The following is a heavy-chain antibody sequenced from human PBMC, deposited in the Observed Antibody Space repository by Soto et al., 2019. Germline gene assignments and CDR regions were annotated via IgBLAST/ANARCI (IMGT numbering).Heavy chain of an antibody. CDR1: GYSFTSYW. CDR3: ARHELRTGQAYYYGMDV. D-gene: IGHD3-3*01. Sequence: GESLKISCKGSGYSFTSYWISWVRQMPGKGLEWMGRIDPSDSYTNYSPSFQGHVTISADKSISTAYLQWSSLKASDTAMYYCARHELRTGQAYYYGMDVWCEGTTVTVSS. CDR2: IDPSDSYT. J-gene: IGHJ6*04. V-gene: IGHV5-10-1*01.